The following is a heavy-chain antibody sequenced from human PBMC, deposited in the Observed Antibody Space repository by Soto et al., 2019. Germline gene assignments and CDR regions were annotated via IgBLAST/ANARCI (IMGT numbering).Heavy chain of an antibody. V-gene: IGHV3-23*01. Sequence: EVQLLESGGKLVQPGGSLTLSCAASGFTFSTYAMAWVRQAPGKGLEWVSGVSASGLNTDYADPVKGRFYSSRDNSKNTVSLHMNSLRAEDTALSYCSNDRPRRTSGYFFDYSGQGTPVTVSS. D-gene: IGHD1-1*01. CDR2: VSASGLNT. J-gene: IGHJ4*02. CDR1: GFTFSTYA. CDR3: SNDRPRRTSGYFFDY.